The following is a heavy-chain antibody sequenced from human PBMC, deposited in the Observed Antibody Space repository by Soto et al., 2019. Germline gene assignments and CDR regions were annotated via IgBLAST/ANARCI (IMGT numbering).Heavy chain of an antibody. CDR2: MDPNSGST. D-gene: IGHD3-3*01. CDR3: ARERKFDFWRKGLDV. CDR1: AYIFTTYD. J-gene: IGHJ6*02. V-gene: IGHV1-8*01. Sequence: ASVKVSCKASAYIFTTYDINWVRQAPGQGLEWLGWMDPNSGSTGYAQNFQGRITMTRNISRNTAHMELSGLQSEDTAVYYCARERKFDFWRKGLDVWGQGTTVTVS.